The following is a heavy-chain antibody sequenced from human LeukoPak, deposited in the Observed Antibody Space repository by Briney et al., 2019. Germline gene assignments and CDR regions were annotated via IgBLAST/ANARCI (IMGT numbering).Heavy chain of an antibody. CDR1: GFTFSSYA. CDR2: ISGSGGST. V-gene: IGHV3-23*01. Sequence: GGSLRLSCAASGFTFSSYAMSWVRQAPGKGLEWVSAISGSGGSTYYADSVKGQFTISRDNSRNTLYPQMNSLRAEDTAVYYCAKEDDDYYYGMDVWGKGTTVTVSS. D-gene: IGHD1-1*01. J-gene: IGHJ6*04. CDR3: AKEDDDYYYGMDV.